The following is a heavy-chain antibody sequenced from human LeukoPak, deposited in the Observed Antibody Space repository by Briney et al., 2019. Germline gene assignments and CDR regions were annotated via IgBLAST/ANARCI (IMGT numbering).Heavy chain of an antibody. J-gene: IGHJ4*02. CDR1: GGSVSSDY. V-gene: IGHV4-59*02. D-gene: IGHD6-19*01. CDR3: ATGHSSGWFGF. Sequence: PSETLSLTCSVSGGSVSSDYWSWIRHSPGTGLEWIGYIYHPTTTNYNPSLKSRVSMSLDTSKNQFSLDLTSVTAADTAMYFCATGHSSGWFGFWGRGTLVTVSS. CDR2: IYHPTTT.